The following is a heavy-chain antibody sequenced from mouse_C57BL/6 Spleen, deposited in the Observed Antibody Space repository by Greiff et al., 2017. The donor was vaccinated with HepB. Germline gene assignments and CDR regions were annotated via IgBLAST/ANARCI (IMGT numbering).Heavy chain of an antibody. CDR2: IYPGDGDT. D-gene: IGHD4-1*01. J-gene: IGHJ3*01. V-gene: IGHV1-82*01. Sequence: VKLQESGPELVKPGASVKISCKASGYAFSSSWMNWVKQRPGKGLEWIGRIYPGDGDTNYNGKFKGKATLTADKSSSTAYMQLSSLTSEDSAVYFCARANWEGFAYWGQGTLVTVSA. CDR1: GYAFSSSW. CDR3: ARANWEGFAY.